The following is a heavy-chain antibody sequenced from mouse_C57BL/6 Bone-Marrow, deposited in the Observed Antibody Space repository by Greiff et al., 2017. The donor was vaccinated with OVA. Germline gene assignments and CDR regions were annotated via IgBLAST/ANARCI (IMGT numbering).Heavy chain of an antibody. CDR1: GYTFTSYW. Sequence: VKLMESGAELVKPGASVKMSCKASGYTFTSYWITWVKQRPGQGLEWIGDIYPGSGSTNYNEKFKSKATLTVDTSSSTAYMQLSSLTSEDSAVYYCAREGITTVLNPWYWGQGTTLTVSS. V-gene: IGHV1-55*01. J-gene: IGHJ2*01. CDR2: IYPGSGST. CDR3: AREGITTVLNPWY. D-gene: IGHD1-1*01.